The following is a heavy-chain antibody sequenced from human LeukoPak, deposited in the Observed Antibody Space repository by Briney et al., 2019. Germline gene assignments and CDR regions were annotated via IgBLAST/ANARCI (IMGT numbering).Heavy chain of an antibody. CDR3: AREIDYYDSSGYYYFDY. CDR2: IIPIFGTA. J-gene: IGHJ4*02. D-gene: IGHD3-22*01. CDR1: GGTFSSYA. Sequence: GSSVKVSCKASGGTFSSYAISWVRQAPGQGLEWMGGIIPIFGTANYAQKFQGGVTITADESTSTAYMELSSLRSEDTAVYYCAREIDYYDSSGYYYFDYWGQGTLVTVSS. V-gene: IGHV1-69*01.